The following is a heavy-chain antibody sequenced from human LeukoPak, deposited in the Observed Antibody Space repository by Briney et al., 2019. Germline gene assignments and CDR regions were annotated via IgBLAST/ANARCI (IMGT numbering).Heavy chain of an antibody. CDR3: ASVDTAMVEGPGYDY. CDR1: GGSISSSSYY. V-gene: IGHV4-39*01. J-gene: IGHJ4*02. D-gene: IGHD5-18*01. Sequence: PSETLSLTCTVSGGSISSSSYYWGWIRQPPGKGVEWIGSIYYSGSTYYNPSLKSRVTISVAPSKNKFSLKLSSVPAADTAVYYCASVDTAMVEGPGYDYWGQGTLVTVSS. CDR2: IYYSGST.